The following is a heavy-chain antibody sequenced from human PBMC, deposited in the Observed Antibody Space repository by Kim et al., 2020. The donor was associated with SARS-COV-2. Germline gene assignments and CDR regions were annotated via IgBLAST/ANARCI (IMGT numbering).Heavy chain of an antibody. CDR1: GFTFSSYS. CDR3: ARERAYYDILTGPYYYYGMDV. V-gene: IGHV3-48*04. Sequence: GGSLRLSCAASGFTFSSYSMNWVRQAPGKGLEWVSYISSSSSTIYYADSVKGRFTISRDNAKNSLYLQMNSLRAEDTAVYYCARERAYYDILTGPYYYYGMDVWGQGTTVTVSS. CDR2: ISSSSSTI. J-gene: IGHJ6*02. D-gene: IGHD3-9*01.